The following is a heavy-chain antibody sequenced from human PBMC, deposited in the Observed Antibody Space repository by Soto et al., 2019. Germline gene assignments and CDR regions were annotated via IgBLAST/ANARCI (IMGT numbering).Heavy chain of an antibody. D-gene: IGHD3-16*01. CDR1: GGSISSYY. CDR2: IYYSGST. Sequence: SEILSLTCTVSGGSISSYYWSWIRQPPGKGLEWIGYIYYSGSTNYNPSLKSRVTISVDTSKNQFSLKLSSVTAADTAVYYCASLERGDYVWGSPMVFDYWGQGTLVTVSS. CDR3: ASLERGDYVWGSPMVFDY. V-gene: IGHV4-59*08. J-gene: IGHJ4*02.